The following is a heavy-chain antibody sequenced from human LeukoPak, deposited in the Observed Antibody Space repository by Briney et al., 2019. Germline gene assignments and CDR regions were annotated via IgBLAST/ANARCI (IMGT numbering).Heavy chain of an antibody. CDR2: MNPNSGNT. CDR1: GYTFTSYD. J-gene: IGHJ5*02. D-gene: IGHD6-13*01. CDR3: ARGHKSDSGWSGNWFDP. V-gene: IGHV1-8*01. Sequence: ASVKVSCKASGYTFTSYDINWVRQATGQGLEWMGWMNPNSGNTGYAQKFQGRVTMTRNTSISTAYMELSSLRSEDTAVYYCARGHKSDSGWSGNWFDPWGQGTLVTVSS.